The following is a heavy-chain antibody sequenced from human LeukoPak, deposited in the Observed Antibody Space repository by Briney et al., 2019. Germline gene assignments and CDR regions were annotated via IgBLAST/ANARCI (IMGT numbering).Heavy chain of an antibody. J-gene: IGHJ4*03. CDR2: SSSSGSTI. CDR1: GFTLSDYY. D-gene: IGHD2-15*01. Sequence: PGGSLRLSCAASGFTLSDYYMSWIRQAPGKGLEWVSYSSSSGSTIYYADSVKGRFAISRDNAKNSLYLQMNSLRAEDTAVYYCARALGYCSGGSCRVPLFDYWGQGTTVTVSS. V-gene: IGHV3-11*04. CDR3: ARALGYCSGGSCRVPLFDY.